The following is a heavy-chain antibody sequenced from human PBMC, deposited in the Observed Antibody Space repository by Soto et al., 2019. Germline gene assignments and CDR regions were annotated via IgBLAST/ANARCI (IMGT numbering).Heavy chain of an antibody. CDR2: ISSSGSTI. CDR3: ARDIVGAAVDY. Sequence: GSLRLSCAASGFTFSSYEMNWVRQAPGKGLEWVSYISSSGSTIYYADSVKGRFTISRDNAKNSLYLQMNSLRAEDTAVYYCARDIVGAAVDYWGPGTLVTVSS. D-gene: IGHD1-26*01. CDR1: GFTFSSYE. V-gene: IGHV3-48*03. J-gene: IGHJ4*02.